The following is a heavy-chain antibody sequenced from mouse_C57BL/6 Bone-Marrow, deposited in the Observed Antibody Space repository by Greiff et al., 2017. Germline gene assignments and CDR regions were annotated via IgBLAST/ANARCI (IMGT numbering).Heavy chain of an antibody. J-gene: IGHJ2*01. CDR2: IYPRSGNT. Sequence: QVQLKESGAELARPGASVKLSCKASGYTFTSYGISWVKQRTGQGLEWIGEIYPRSGNTYYNEKFKGKATLTADKSSSTAYMELRSLTSEDSAVYFCAREMVLRPYFDYWGQGTTLTVSS. V-gene: IGHV1-81*01. D-gene: IGHD1-2*01. CDR1: GYTFTSYG. CDR3: AREMVLRPYFDY.